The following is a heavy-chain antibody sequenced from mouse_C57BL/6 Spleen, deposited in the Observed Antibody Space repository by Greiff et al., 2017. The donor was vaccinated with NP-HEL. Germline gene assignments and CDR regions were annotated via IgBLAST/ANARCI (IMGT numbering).Heavy chain of an antibody. CDR2: IYPGDGDT. D-gene: IGHD2-12*01. Sequence: VQLQQSGAELVKPGASVKISCKASGYAFSSYWMNWVKQRPGKGLEWIGQIYPGDGDTNYNGKFKGKATLTADKSSSTAYMQLSSLTSEDSAVYFCARPHYYRGDYYAMDYWGQGTSVTVSS. CDR1: GYAFSSYW. J-gene: IGHJ4*01. CDR3: ARPHYYRGDYYAMDY. V-gene: IGHV1-80*01.